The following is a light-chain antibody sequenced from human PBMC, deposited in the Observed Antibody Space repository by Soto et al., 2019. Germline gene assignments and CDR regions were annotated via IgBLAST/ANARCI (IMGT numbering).Light chain of an antibody. CDR3: CSYAGSSTFVV. V-gene: IGLV2-23*03. CDR2: EGS. CDR1: SSDVGSYNL. J-gene: IGLJ2*01. Sequence: QSVLTQPASVSGSPGQSMTISCTGTSSDVGSYNLVSWYQQHPGKAPKLMIYEGSKRPSGVSNRFSGSKSGNTASLTISGLQAEDDADYYCCSYAGSSTFVVFGGGTKLTVL.